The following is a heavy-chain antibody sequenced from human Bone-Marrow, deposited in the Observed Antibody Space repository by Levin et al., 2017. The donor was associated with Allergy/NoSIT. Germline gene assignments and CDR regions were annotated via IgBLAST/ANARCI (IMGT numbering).Heavy chain of an antibody. J-gene: IGHJ3*02. D-gene: IGHD2-2*01. CDR3: ARDSDCSSTSGVDACDI. Sequence: SVKVSCKASGGTFSSYAISWVRQAPGQGLEWMGGIIPIFGTANYAQKFQGRVTITADKSTSTAYMELSSLRSEDTAVYYCARDSDCSSTSGVDACDIWGQGTMVTVSS. CDR1: GGTFSSYA. V-gene: IGHV1-69*06. CDR2: IIPIFGTA.